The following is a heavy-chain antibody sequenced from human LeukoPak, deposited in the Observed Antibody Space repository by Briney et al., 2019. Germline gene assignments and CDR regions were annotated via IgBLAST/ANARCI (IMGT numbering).Heavy chain of an antibody. D-gene: IGHD3-22*01. J-gene: IGHJ5*02. CDR1: GFTFSSYG. CDR2: ISGSGGST. Sequence: GGTLRLSCAASGFTFSSYGVSWARQAPGKGLEWVSAISGSGGSTYYADSVKGRFTISRDNSKNTLYLQMNSLRAEDTAVYYCAKSQKTYYYDSGRFDPWGQGTLVTVSS. CDR3: AKSQKTYYYDSGRFDP. V-gene: IGHV3-23*01.